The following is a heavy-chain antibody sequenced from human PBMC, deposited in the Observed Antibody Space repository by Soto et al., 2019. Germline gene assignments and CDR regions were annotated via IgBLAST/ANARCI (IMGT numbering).Heavy chain of an antibody. CDR1: GYTFTSYA. CDR3: ARDSPAAGLDAFDI. CDR2: INAGNGNT. V-gene: IGHV1-3*01. D-gene: IGHD6-13*01. Sequence: KVSCKASGYTFTSYAMHWVRQAPGQRLEWMGWINAGNGNTKYSQKFQGRVTITRDTSASTAYMELSSLRSEDTAVYYCARDSPAAGLDAFDIWGQGTMVTVSS. J-gene: IGHJ3*02.